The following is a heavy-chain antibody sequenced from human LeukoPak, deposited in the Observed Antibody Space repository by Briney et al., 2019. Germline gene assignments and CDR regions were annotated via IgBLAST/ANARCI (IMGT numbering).Heavy chain of an antibody. CDR3: AKDERFNDAFDI. CDR1: GFTFSSYS. Sequence: PGGSPRLSCAASGFTFSSYSMNWVRQAPGKGLEWVSAISGSGGSTYYADSVRGRFTISRDNSKNTLYLQMNSLRAEDTAVYYCAKDERFNDAFDIWGQGTMVTVSS. CDR2: ISGSGGST. J-gene: IGHJ3*02. D-gene: IGHD6-25*01. V-gene: IGHV3-23*01.